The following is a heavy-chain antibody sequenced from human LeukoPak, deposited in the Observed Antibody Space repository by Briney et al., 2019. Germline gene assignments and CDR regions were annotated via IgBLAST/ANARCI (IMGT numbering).Heavy chain of an antibody. Sequence: AGGSLRLSCAASGFTFSSYSMNWVRQAPGKGLEWVANIKGDASEKYYVDSVKGRFTISRDNAKNSLYLQMNSLRAEDTAVYYCASDPGYNNGAWGQGTLLTVSS. CDR3: ASDPGYNNGA. CDR2: IKGDASEK. V-gene: IGHV3-7*05. D-gene: IGHD6-19*01. CDR1: GFTFSSYS. J-gene: IGHJ5*02.